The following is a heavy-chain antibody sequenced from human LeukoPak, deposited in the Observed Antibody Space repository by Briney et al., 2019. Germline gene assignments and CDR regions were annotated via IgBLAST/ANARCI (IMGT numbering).Heavy chain of an antibody. CDR2: IIPIFGTA. V-gene: IGHV1-69*13. CDR3: ARGAGDIVVVPAAMFDY. CDR1: GGTFSSYA. Sequence: SVKVSCKASGGTFSSYAISWVRQAPGQGLEWMGGIIPIFGTANYAQNFQGRVTITEDESTSTAYMELSSLRAEDTAVYYCARGAGDIVVVPAAMFDYWGQGTLVTVSS. D-gene: IGHD2-2*01. J-gene: IGHJ4*02.